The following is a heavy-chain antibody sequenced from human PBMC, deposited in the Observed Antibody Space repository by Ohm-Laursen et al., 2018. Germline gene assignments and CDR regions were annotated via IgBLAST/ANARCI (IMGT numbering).Heavy chain of an antibody. Sequence: TLSLTCRVSGHSIRSGYYWGWIRQPPGKGLEWIGSIYPRGTTYYNPSLESRVALSVDTSKSQLSLNLTSATTADTAVYYCAGEFYFDSSGYYYWGQGILVIVSS. D-gene: IGHD3-22*01. CDR3: AGEFYFDSSGYYY. CDR2: IYPRGTT. CDR1: GHSIRSGYY. J-gene: IGHJ4*02. V-gene: IGHV4-38-2*01.